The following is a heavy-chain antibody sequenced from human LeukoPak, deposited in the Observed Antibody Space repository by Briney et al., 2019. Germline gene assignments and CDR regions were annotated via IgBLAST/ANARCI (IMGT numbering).Heavy chain of an antibody. CDR3: ASFCCNSDVCYYLDD. CDR2: INTNTGNP. V-gene: IGHV7-4-1*02. J-gene: IGHJ4*02. Sequence: ASVKVPSQAPGYTFTTYATGWVRQAPGHGLEWIGWINTNTGNPTYAPRLTGRVALSLDTPVSTASLQISSLGAEDTALYNSASFCCNSDVCYYLDDWGQGTLVTVSS. CDR1: GYTFTTYA. D-gene: IGHD2/OR15-2a*01.